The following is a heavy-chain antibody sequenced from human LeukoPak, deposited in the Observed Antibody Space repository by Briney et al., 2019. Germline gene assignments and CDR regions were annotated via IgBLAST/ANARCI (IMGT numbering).Heavy chain of an antibody. CDR2: IYYSGST. V-gene: IGHV4-61*01. D-gene: IGHD1-1*01. Sequence: PSETLSLTCTVSGGSVSSGSYYWSWIRQPPGKGLEWIGYIYYSGSTNYNPPLKSRVTISVDTSKNQFSLKLSSVTAADTAVYYCARDTAVGTPKGNYYYYYGMDVWGQGTTVTVSS. J-gene: IGHJ6*02. CDR1: GGSVSSGSYY. CDR3: ARDTAVGTPKGNYYYYYGMDV.